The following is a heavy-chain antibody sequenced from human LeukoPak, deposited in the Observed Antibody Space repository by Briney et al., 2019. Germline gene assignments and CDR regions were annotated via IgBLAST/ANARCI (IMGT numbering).Heavy chain of an antibody. Sequence: PGGSLRLSCTASGFNFGSDAMHWVRQAPGKGQEWEAFIWSDGSSDTYADSVKGRFTISRDNSKNKVWLLMLRPGAAAEAVYYCARDPSGSGCSLSDWGQGTPVTVSS. CDR2: IWSDGSSD. CDR3: ARDPSGSGCSLSD. CDR1: GFNFGSDA. V-gene: IGHV3-33*01. D-gene: IGHD6-19*01. J-gene: IGHJ4*02.